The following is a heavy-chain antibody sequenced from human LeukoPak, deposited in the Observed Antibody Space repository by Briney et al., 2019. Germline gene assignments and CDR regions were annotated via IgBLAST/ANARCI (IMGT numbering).Heavy chain of an antibody. Sequence: GGSLRLSCAASGFTVSSNYMSWVRQAPGKGLEWVSVIYSGGSTYYADSVKGRFTISRDNSKNTLYLQMNSLRAEDTAVYYCARDPWGIAVAGTFDYWGQGTLVTVSS. J-gene: IGHJ4*02. CDR3: ARDPWGIAVAGTFDY. CDR2: IYSGGST. D-gene: IGHD6-19*01. V-gene: IGHV3-66*01. CDR1: GFTVSSNY.